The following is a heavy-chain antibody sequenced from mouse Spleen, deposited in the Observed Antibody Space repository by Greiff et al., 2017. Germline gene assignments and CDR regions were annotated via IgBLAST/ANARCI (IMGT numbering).Heavy chain of an antibody. CDR1: GFTFSSYA. J-gene: IGHJ4*01. Sequence: EVKLMESGGGLVKPGGSLKLSCAASGFTFSSYAMSWVRQTPEKRLEWVATISSGGSYTYYPDSVKGRFTISRDNAKNTLYLQMSSLRSEDTAMYYCARGLITPYAMDYWGQGTSVTVSS. D-gene: IGHD2-4*01. CDR3: ARGLITPYAMDY. V-gene: IGHV5-9-1*01. CDR2: ISSGGSYT.